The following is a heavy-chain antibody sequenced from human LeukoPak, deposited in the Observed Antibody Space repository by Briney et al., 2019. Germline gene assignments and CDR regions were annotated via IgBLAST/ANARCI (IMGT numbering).Heavy chain of an antibody. Sequence: SVKVSCKASGGTFSSYAISWVRQAPGQGLEWMGRIIPIFGTANYAQKFQGRVTITTDESTSTAYMELSSLRSEDTAVYYCARDIDFGSGSFDYWGQGTLVTVSS. CDR2: IIPIFGTA. V-gene: IGHV1-69*05. D-gene: IGHD3-3*01. CDR1: GGTFSSYA. CDR3: ARDIDFGSGSFDY. J-gene: IGHJ4*02.